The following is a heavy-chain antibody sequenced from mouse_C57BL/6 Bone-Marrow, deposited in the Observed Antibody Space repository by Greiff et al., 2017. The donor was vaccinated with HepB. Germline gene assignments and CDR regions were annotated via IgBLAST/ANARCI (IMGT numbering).Heavy chain of an antibody. J-gene: IGHJ1*03. CDR3: AKDYYGSSSYWYFDV. CDR2: IDPSDSYT. V-gene: IGHV1-50*01. Sequence: QVQLKQPGAELVKPGASVKLSCKASGYTFTSYCMQWVKQRPGQGLEWIGEIDPSDSYTNYNQKFKGKATLTVDTSSSTAYMQLSSMTSEDSAVYYCAKDYYGSSSYWYFDVWGTGTTVTVSA. D-gene: IGHD1-1*01. CDR1: GYTFTSYC.